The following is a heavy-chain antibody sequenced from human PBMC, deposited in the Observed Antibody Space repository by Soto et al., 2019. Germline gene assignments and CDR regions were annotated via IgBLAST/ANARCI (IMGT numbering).Heavy chain of an antibody. D-gene: IGHD2-8*01. V-gene: IGHV1-2*04. CDR2: IDGDSGDT. J-gene: IGHJ6*02. CDR3: ARTPNNGRAGVYGMDV. Sequence: QVQLVQSGAEVKKPGASVKVSCKASGYTFTNYYIHWVRQAPGQGLEWMGWIDGDSGDTKDAQKCQGWGTMTRDTSINTAYMELSRLTSDDTAVYYCARTPNNGRAGVYGMDVWGQGTTVTVSS. CDR1: GYTFTNYY.